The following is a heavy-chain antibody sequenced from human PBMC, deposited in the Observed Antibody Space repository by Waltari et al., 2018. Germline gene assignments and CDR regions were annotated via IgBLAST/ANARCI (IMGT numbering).Heavy chain of an antibody. CDR1: GYSISSAYS. CDR2: IFHSGTT. CDR3: ANLVVGASTIWFDP. D-gene: IGHD1-26*01. Sequence: QVQLQESGPGLVKPSETLSLTCAVSGYSISSAYSWGWIRQPPGKGLEWIGSIFHSGTTYYNPSLKSRVTISGDTSRNQFSLKLSSVTAADTAVYYCANLVVGASTIWFDPWGQGTLVTVSS. V-gene: IGHV4-38-2*01. J-gene: IGHJ5*02.